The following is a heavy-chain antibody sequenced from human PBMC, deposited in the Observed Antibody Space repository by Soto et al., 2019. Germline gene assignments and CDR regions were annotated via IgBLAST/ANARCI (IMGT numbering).Heavy chain of an antibody. J-gene: IGHJ5*02. CDR3: SKGPSTYYYLANWFDR. V-gene: IGHV3-30*18. D-gene: IGHD3-10*01. CDR1: GFTFSSYG. Sequence: PGGSLRLSCAASGFTFSSYGMHWVRQAPGKGLEWVEVISYDGSNKYYADSVKGRFTISRDNSKNTMYLQMNSRRAEDAAVYYCSKGPSTYYYLANWFDRWGQGTLVT. CDR2: ISYDGSNK.